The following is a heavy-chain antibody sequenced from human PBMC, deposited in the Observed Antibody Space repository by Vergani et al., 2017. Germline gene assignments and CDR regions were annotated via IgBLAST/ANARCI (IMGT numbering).Heavy chain of an antibody. Sequence: QVQLVESGGGVVQPGRSLRLSCAASGFTFSSYGMHWVRQAPGKGLEWVAVIWYDGSNKYYADSVKGRFTISRDNSKNTLYLQMNSLRAEDTAVYYCARLEGATKATVNPPFDYWGQGTLVTVSS. D-gene: IGHD1-26*01. CDR1: GFTFSSYG. J-gene: IGHJ4*02. V-gene: IGHV3-33*01. CDR3: ARLEGATKATVNPPFDY. CDR2: IWYDGSNK.